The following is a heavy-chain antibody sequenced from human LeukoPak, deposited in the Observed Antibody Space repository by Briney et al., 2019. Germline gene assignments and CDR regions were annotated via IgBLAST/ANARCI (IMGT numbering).Heavy chain of an antibody. Sequence: KPGGSLRLACAASGFTFSSYSMNWVRQAPGKGLEWVSFISTSSSYIYYADSVKGRFTISRDNVKNSLYLQMNSLRAEDTAVYYCARASSSWYYFDYWGQGTLVTVSS. D-gene: IGHD6-13*01. CDR3: ARASSSWYYFDY. CDR1: GFTFSSYS. J-gene: IGHJ4*02. V-gene: IGHV3-21*01. CDR2: ISTSSSYI.